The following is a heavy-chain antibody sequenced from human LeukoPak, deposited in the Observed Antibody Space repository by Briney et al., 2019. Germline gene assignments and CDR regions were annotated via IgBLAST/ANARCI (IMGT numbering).Heavy chain of an antibody. J-gene: IGHJ6*04. Sequence: GGSLRLSCAASGFTFSSYSMNWVRQAPGKGLEWVSSISSSSSYIYYADSVKGRFTISRDNAKNSLYLQMNSLRAEDTAVYYCARDLTSSTSLGGTAVWSKRTTATVSS. CDR3: ARDLTSSTSLGGTAV. CDR1: GFTFSSYS. D-gene: IGHD6-6*01. CDR2: ISSSSSYI. V-gene: IGHV3-21*01.